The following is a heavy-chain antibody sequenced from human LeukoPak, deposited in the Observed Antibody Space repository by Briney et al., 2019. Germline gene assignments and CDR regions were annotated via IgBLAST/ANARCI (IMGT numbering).Heavy chain of an antibody. CDR2: ISYDGSNK. CDR1: GFTFSSYG. J-gene: IGHJ3*02. CDR3: GYEAPVDASDI. Sequence: GRSLRLSCAASGFTFSSYGMHWVRQAPGKGLEWVAVISYDGSNKYYADSVKGRFTISRDNSKNTLYLQMNSLRAEDTAVYYCGYEAPVDASDIWGQRTMVTVSS. D-gene: IGHD3-3*01. V-gene: IGHV3-30*03.